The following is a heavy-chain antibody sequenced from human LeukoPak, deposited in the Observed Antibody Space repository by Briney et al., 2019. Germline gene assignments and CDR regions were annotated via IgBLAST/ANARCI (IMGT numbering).Heavy chain of an antibody. CDR2: IYYSGST. J-gene: IGHJ4*02. CDR1: GGSISSGGYY. Sequence: SETLSLTCTASGGSISSGGYYWSWIRQHPGKGLEWIGYIYYSGSTYYNPSLKSRVTISVDTSKNQFSLKLSSVTAADTAVYYCARGYDFWSGYYYYFDYWGQGTLVTVSS. CDR3: ARGYDFWSGYYYYFDY. D-gene: IGHD3-3*01. V-gene: IGHV4-31*03.